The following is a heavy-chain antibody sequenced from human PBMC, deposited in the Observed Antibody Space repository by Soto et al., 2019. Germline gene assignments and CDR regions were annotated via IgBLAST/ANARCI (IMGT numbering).Heavy chain of an antibody. V-gene: IGHV6-1*01. CDR3: ARDLIAAAARPYNGFDP. CDR1: GDSVSSNSAA. J-gene: IGHJ5*02. CDR2: TYYRSKWYN. D-gene: IGHD6-13*01. Sequence: PSRTLSLTCAISGDSVSSNSAAWNWIRQSPSRGLEWLGRTYYRSKWYNDYAVSVKSRITINPDTSKNQFSLQLNSVTPEDTAVYYCARDLIAAAARPYNGFDPWGQGTLVTVSS.